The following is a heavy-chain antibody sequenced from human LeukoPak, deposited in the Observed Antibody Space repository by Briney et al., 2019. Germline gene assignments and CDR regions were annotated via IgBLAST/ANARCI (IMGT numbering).Heavy chain of an antibody. CDR2: ITSSGGSI. J-gene: IGHJ4*02. D-gene: IGHD3-22*01. Sequence: GGSLRLSCAASGFTFSSYDMSWVRQAPGKGLEWVSSITSSGGSIYYADSVKGRFTISRDNSKNTLYLQMNSLRAEDTAIYYCAKVRYGVVVITPNYFDYWGQGTLVTVSS. CDR1: GFTFSSYD. CDR3: AKVRYGVVVITPNYFDY. V-gene: IGHV3-23*01.